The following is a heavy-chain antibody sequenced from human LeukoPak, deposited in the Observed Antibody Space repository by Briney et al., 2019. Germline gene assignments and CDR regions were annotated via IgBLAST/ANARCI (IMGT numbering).Heavy chain of an antibody. CDR2: IYYSGST. CDR1: GGSISSYY. CDR3: ARERIVGATTRGSAFDI. D-gene: IGHD1-26*01. J-gene: IGHJ3*02. Sequence: SETLSLTCTVSGGSISSYYWSWIRQPPGKGLEWIGYIYYSGSTNYNPSLKSRVTISVDTSKNQFSLKLSFVTAVDTAVYYCARERIVGATTRGSAFDIWGQGTMVTVSS. V-gene: IGHV4-59*01.